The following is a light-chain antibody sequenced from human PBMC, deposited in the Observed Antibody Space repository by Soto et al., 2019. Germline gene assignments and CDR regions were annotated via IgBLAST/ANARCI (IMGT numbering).Light chain of an antibody. CDR3: GKWDSNLSAGV. CDR1: SSNIGNNY. Sequence: QSVLTQPPSVSAAPGQKVTISCSGSSSNIGNNYVSWYQQLPGTAPKLLIYDNNKRPSGIPDRFSGSKSGTSATLGITGLQTGDDGDYYCGKWDSNLSAGVVGGGTKLAVL. V-gene: IGLV1-51*01. CDR2: DNN. J-gene: IGLJ3*02.